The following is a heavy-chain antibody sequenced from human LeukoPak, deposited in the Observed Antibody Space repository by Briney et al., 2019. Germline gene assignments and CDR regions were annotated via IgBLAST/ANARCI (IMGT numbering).Heavy chain of an antibody. Sequence: PSETLSLTCTVSGGSISSGGYYWSWIRQPPGKGLEWIGYIYHSGSTYYNPSLKSRVTISVDRSKNRFSLKLSSVTAADTAVYYCASGPMTNIVVVPAAIRSWGQGTLVTVSS. D-gene: IGHD2-2*02. CDR2: IYHSGST. J-gene: IGHJ5*02. V-gene: IGHV4-30-2*01. CDR1: GGSISSGGYY. CDR3: ASGPMTNIVVVPAAIRS.